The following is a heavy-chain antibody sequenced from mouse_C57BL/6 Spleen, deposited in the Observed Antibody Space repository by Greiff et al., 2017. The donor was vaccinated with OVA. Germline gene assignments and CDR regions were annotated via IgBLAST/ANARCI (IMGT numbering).Heavy chain of an antibody. D-gene: IGHD2-9*01. CDR3: ARSPTMVTTGYFDY. J-gene: IGHJ2*01. CDR1: GYTFISYW. Sequence: VQLQQPGAELVKPGASVKLSCKASGYTFISYWMHWVKQRPGQGLEWIGMIHPNSGSTNYNEKFKSKATLTVDKSSSTAYMQLSSLTSEDSAVYYCARSPTMVTTGYFDYWGQGTTLTVSS. V-gene: IGHV1-64*01. CDR2: IHPNSGST.